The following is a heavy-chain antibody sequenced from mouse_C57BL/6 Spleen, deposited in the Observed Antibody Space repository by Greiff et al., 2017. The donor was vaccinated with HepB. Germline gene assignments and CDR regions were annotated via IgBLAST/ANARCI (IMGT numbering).Heavy chain of an antibody. V-gene: IGHV2-2*01. D-gene: IGHD1-1*01. Sequence: QVQLKESGPGLVQPSQSLSITCTVSGFSLTSYGVHWVRQSPGKGLEWLGVIWSGGSTDYNAAFISRLSISKDNSKSQVFFKMNSLQADDTAIYYCARNLGYYGSLGYAMDYWGQGTSVTVSS. J-gene: IGHJ4*01. CDR3: ARNLGYYGSLGYAMDY. CDR2: IWSGGST. CDR1: GFSLTSYG.